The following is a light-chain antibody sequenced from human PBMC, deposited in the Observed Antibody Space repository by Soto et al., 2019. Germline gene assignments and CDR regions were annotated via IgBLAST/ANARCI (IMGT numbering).Light chain of an antibody. CDR3: QQYNSCPLT. J-gene: IGKJ4*01. V-gene: IGKV3D-15*01. CDR2: HAS. Sequence: LFPGARVPLSCRASQYISTRLAWYQHRPGQVPRLLIYHASIWASGVPTRISGSGSGTDFTLTTSSLQSEDFAVYYCQQYNSCPLTFGGGTKVDIK. CDR1: QYISTR.